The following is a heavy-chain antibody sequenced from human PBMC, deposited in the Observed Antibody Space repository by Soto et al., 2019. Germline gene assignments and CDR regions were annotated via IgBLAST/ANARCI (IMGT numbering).Heavy chain of an antibody. CDR1: GFPFHDYA. CDR2: ISWNSGST. V-gene: IGHV3-9*01. Sequence: EVQLVESGGGLVQPGRSLRLSCAASGFPFHDYAMHWVRQAPGKGLEWVSGISWNSGSTVYADSVKGRFTISRDNAKNSLHLQMNSLRAEDTALYYCAKDYYYGSGSDPLDAFDIWGQGTRVTVSS. CDR3: AKDYYYGSGSDPLDAFDI. D-gene: IGHD3-10*01. J-gene: IGHJ3*02.